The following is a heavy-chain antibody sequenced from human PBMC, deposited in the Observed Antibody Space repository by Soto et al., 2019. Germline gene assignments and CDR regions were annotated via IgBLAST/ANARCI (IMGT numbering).Heavy chain of an antibody. V-gene: IGHV3-11*01. J-gene: IGHJ3*02. CDR2: LSRSGNTI. CDR1: GFTFGDYE. Sequence: QVQLVESGGGLVQPGGSLRLSCAAAGFTFGDYEMSWIRQAAGKGPEWVSFLSRSGNTIYYADSVKGRFSISRDNAENSLYLQRESLRFEDTATYFVARSSGWYEAAAFTMWGKGTRVPVSA. CDR3: ARSSGWYEAAAFTM. D-gene: IGHD6-19*01.